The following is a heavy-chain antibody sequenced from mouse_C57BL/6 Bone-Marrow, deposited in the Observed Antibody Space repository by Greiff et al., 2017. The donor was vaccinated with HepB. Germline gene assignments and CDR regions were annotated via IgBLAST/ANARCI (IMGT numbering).Heavy chain of an antibody. CDR3: VRQSTVGYFDY. Sequence: EVHLVESGGGLVQPKGSLKLSCAASGFSFNTYAMNWVRQAPGKGLEWVARIRSKSNNYATYYADSVKDRFTISRDDSESMLYLQMNNLKTEDTAMYYWVRQSTVGYFDYWGQGTTLTVSS. CDR1: GFSFNTYA. V-gene: IGHV10-1*01. CDR2: IRSKSNNYAT. J-gene: IGHJ2*01. D-gene: IGHD5-1*01.